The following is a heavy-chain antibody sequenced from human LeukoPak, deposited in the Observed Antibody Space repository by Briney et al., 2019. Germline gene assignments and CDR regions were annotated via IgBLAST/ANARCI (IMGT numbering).Heavy chain of an antibody. V-gene: IGHV3-30*18. Sequence: GGSLRLSCAASGFTFSSYGMHWVRQAPGKGLEWVAVISYDGSNKYYADSVKGRFTISRDNSKNTLYLQMNSLRAEDTAVYYGAKSRGVVPAAPLGYWGQGTLVTVSS. D-gene: IGHD2-2*01. CDR1: GFTFSSYG. CDR2: ISYDGSNK. J-gene: IGHJ4*02. CDR3: AKSRGVVPAAPLGY.